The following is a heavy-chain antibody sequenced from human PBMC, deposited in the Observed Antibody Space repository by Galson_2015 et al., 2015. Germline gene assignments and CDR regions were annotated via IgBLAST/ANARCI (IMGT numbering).Heavy chain of an antibody. CDR2: INVGNGNT. Sequence: SVKVSCKASGYTFTSYATHWVRQAPGQRLEWMGWINVGNGNTKYSQKFQGRVTITRDTSASTAYMELSSLRSEDTAVYYCARVNYYDSSGYPNHPLDYWGQGTLVTVSS. D-gene: IGHD3-22*01. CDR3: ARVNYYDSSGYPNHPLDY. V-gene: IGHV1-3*01. J-gene: IGHJ4*02. CDR1: GYTFTSYA.